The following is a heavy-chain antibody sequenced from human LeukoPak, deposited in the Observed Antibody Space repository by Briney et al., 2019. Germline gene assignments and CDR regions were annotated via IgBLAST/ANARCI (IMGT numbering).Heavy chain of an antibody. V-gene: IGHV4-59*01. Sequence: SETLSLTCTVSGGSISSYYWSWIRQPPGKGLDWIGYIYYSGSTNYNPSLKSRVTISVDTSKNQFSLKLSSVTAADTAVYYCARVKTDYYDSSGYSSRAFDIWGQGTMVTVSS. J-gene: IGHJ3*02. D-gene: IGHD3-22*01. CDR3: ARVKTDYYDSSGYSSRAFDI. CDR1: GGSISSYY. CDR2: IYYSGST.